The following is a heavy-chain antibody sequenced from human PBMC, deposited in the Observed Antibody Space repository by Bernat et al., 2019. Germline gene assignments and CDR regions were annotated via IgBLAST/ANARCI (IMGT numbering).Heavy chain of an antibody. V-gene: IGHV3-23*04. CDR1: GFSFSSYA. J-gene: IGHJ5*02. CDR3: ARDVGPTVMVQGVISP. D-gene: IGHD3-10*01. CDR2: ISGGGDST. Sequence: EVQLVESGGGFVQSGGSLRLSCAASGFSFSSYAMYWVRQAPGKGLEWVPAISGGGDSTYYADSVKGRFSISRDSSKNTLYLQLNSLRAEDTAIFYCARDVGPTVMVQGVISPWGQGTLVTVSS.